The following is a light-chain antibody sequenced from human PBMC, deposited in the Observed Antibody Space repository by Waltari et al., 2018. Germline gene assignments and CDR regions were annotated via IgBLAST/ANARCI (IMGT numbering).Light chain of an antibody. CDR1: HINVGDYNL. Sequence: QSALTQPVPVSGSPGHSVTTSCTGTHINVGDYNLVSGFLQPPPQAPKLLIFYVSKRPSGVSNRFSGSKSVNTAYLTISGLQTEDEADYYCCSYSTGGSWMFGGGTKLTVL. CDR3: CSYSTGGSWM. V-gene: IGLV2-23*02. CDR2: YVS. J-gene: IGLJ3*02.